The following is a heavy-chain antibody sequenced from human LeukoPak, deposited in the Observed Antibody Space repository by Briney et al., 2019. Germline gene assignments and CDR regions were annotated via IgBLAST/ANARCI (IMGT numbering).Heavy chain of an antibody. Sequence: GGSLRLSCAASGFTFSDYAMTWVRQGPGQGLEWVASITESGAKTYYADSVKGRFTISRDNSKNTLHLQMTSLSTDDTGVYYCAKDFAAAGCDYWGKGNLVIVSS. V-gene: IGHV3-23*01. CDR3: AKDFAAAGCDY. CDR2: ITESGAKT. CDR1: GFTFSDYA. J-gene: IGHJ4*02. D-gene: IGHD6-19*01.